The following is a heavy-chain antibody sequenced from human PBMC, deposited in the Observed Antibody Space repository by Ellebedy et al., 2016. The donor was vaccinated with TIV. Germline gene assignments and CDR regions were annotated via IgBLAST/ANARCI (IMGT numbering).Heavy chain of an antibody. Sequence: MPSETLSLTCTVSGGSISRGSYYWNWIRQYPGKGLEWIGYTYYSGSTYYSPSLKSRVNVSVDTSKNQFSLKLSSVTAADTAVYYCARGKFAAAGIDYWGQGTLVTVSS. CDR2: TYYSGST. CDR3: ARGKFAAAGIDY. D-gene: IGHD6-13*01. J-gene: IGHJ4*02. V-gene: IGHV4-31*03. CDR1: GGSISRGSYY.